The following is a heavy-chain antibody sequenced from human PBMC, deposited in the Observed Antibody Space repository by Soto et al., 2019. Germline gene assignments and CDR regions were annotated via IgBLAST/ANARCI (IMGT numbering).Heavy chain of an antibody. V-gene: IGHV3-21*01. Sequence: GGSLRLSCAASGFTFSSYSMNWVRQAPGKGLEWVSSISSSSSYIYYADSVKGRFTISRDNAKNSLYLQMNSLRAEDTAVYYCATDILRVVDFWRGASYGMDVWGQGTTVTVYS. D-gene: IGHD3-3*01. CDR2: ISSSSSYI. J-gene: IGHJ6*02. CDR1: GFTFSSYS. CDR3: ATDILRVVDFWRGASYGMDV.